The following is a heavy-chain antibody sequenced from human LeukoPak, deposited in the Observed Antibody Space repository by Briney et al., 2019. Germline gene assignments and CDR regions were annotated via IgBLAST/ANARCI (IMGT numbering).Heavy chain of an antibody. CDR2: ISSSGSTI. J-gene: IGHJ4*02. D-gene: IGHD3-10*01. CDR3: ARGGWFGVSFDY. CDR1: GFTFSSYE. Sequence: PGGSLRLSCAASGFTFSSYEMNWVRQAPGKGLEWVSYISSSGSTIYYADSVKGRFTISRDNAKNSLYLQMNSLRAEDTAVYYCARGGWFGVSFDYWGQGTLVTVSS. V-gene: IGHV3-48*03.